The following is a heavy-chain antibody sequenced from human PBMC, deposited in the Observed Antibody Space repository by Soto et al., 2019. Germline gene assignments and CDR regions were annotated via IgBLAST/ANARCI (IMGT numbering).Heavy chain of an antibody. Sequence: PWGSLSLSCATSGFTFTSYAMSWVRQAPGKGLDWVSAISGSGGSTYYADSVNGRFTISRDNSKNTLYLQMNSLRAEDTAVYYCAKASLGIAARDPYYYGMDVWGQGTTVTVSS. CDR2: ISGSGGST. V-gene: IGHV3-23*01. J-gene: IGHJ6*02. CDR3: AKASLGIAARDPYYYGMDV. CDR1: GFTFTSYA. D-gene: IGHD6-6*01.